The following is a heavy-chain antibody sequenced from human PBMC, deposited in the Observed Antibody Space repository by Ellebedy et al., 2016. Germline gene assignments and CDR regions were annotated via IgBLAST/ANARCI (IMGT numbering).Heavy chain of an antibody. CDR2: IYYSGST. CDR1: GGSISSYY. Sequence: SETLSLTCTVSGGSISSYYWSWIRQPPGKGLEWIGYIYYSGSTNYNPSLKSRVTISVDTSKNQFSLKLSSVTAADTAVYYCARARGTAMVYYYYGMDVWGQGTTVTVSS. V-gene: IGHV4-59*01. D-gene: IGHD5-18*01. J-gene: IGHJ6*02. CDR3: ARARGTAMVYYYYGMDV.